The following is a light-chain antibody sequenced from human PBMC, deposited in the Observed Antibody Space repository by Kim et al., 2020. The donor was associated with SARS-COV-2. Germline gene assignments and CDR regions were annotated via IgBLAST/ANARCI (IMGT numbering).Light chain of an antibody. J-gene: IGLJ3*02. CDR2: NNN. V-gene: IGLV1-44*01. Sequence: QSVLIQPPSASGTPGQRVTISCSGSSSSIGSNIVNWYQQLPGTAPKLLIYNNNQRPSGVPDRFSGSKSGASASLAISGLQSEDEAAYSCASWDDSLNAWVFGGGTQLTVL. CDR3: ASWDDSLNAWV. CDR1: SSSIGSNI.